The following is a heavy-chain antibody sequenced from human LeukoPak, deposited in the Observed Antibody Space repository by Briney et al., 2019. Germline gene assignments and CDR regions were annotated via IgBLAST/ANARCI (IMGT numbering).Heavy chain of an antibody. CDR1: GFTFSSYG. J-gene: IGHJ4*02. CDR2: IRFDESHR. Sequence: GGSLRLSCAASGFTFSSYGMHWVRQAPGKGLEWVAVIRFDESHRYYADCVKGRFTISRDNSKNTLFLQMNSPRAEDTALYYCARWDIPTADIDYWGQGTLVTVSS. V-gene: IGHV3-33*01. D-gene: IGHD6-13*01. CDR3: ARWDIPTADIDY.